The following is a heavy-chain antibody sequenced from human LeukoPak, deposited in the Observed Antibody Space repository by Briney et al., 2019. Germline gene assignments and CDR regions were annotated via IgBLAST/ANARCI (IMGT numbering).Heavy chain of an antibody. CDR3: AKEKNLYYYDSSGFFDY. D-gene: IGHD3-22*01. Sequence: GGSLRLSCAASGFTFSSYGMHWVRQAPGKGLEWVAFIRYDGSNKYYADSVKGRFTISRDNSKNTLYLQMNSLRAEDTAVYYCAKEKNLYYYDSSGFFDYWGQGTLVTVSS. J-gene: IGHJ4*02. CDR2: IRYDGSNK. CDR1: GFTFSSYG. V-gene: IGHV3-30*02.